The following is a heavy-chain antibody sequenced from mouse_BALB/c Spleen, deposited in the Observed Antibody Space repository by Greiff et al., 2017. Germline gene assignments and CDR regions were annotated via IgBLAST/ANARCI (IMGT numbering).Heavy chain of an antibody. CDR2: ISSGSSTI. J-gene: IGHJ3*01. Sequence: EVQLVESGGGLVQPGGSRKLSCAASGFTFSSFGMHWVRQAPEKGLEWVAYISSGSSTIYYADTVKGRFTISRDNPKNTLFLQMTSLRSEDTAMYYCARGGTSYYDYDGAAWFAYWGQGTLVTVSA. CDR1: GFTFSSFG. V-gene: IGHV5-17*02. D-gene: IGHD2-4*01. CDR3: ARGGTSYYDYDGAAWFAY.